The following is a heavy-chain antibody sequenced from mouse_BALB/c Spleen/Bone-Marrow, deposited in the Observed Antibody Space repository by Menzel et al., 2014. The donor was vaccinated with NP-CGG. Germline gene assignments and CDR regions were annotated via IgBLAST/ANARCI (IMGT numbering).Heavy chain of an antibody. V-gene: IGHV5-6-3*01. CDR3: ARDYYGSSDY. D-gene: IGHD1-1*01. Sequence: EVKLVESGGGLVQPGGSLKLSCAASGFTFSSYGMSWFRQTPDKRLELVATINSNGGSTYFPDSVKGRFTISRDNAKNTLYLQMSSLKSEDTAMYYCARDYYGSSDYWGQGTTLTVSS. CDR1: GFTFSSYG. CDR2: INSNGGST. J-gene: IGHJ2*01.